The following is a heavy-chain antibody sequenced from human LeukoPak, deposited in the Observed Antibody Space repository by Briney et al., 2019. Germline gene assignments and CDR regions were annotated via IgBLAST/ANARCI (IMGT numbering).Heavy chain of an antibody. CDR1: GGSFSGYY. J-gene: IGHJ3*02. D-gene: IGHD6-25*01. CDR2: INHSGST. CDR3: ARAAAPRGAFDI. V-gene: IGHV4-34*01. Sequence: SETLSLTCAVYGGSFSGYYWSWIRQPPGKGLEWIGEINHSGSTNYNPSLKSRVTISVDTSKNQFSLKLSSVTAADTAVYYCARAAAPRGAFDIWGQGTMVTVSS.